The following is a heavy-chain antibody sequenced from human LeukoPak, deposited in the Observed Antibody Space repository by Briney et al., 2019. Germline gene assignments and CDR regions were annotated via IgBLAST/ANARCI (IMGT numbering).Heavy chain of an antibody. CDR3: ARDVSPSGYYPVSGY. CDR2: ISSSSSYI. D-gene: IGHD3-22*01. CDR1: GFTFSSYS. V-gene: IGHV3-21*01. Sequence: GGSLRLSCAASGFTFSSYSMNWVRQAPVKGLEWVSSISSSSSYIYYADSVKGRFTISRDNAKNSLYLQMNSLRAEDTAVYYCARDVSPSGYYPVSGYWGQGTLVTVSS. J-gene: IGHJ4*02.